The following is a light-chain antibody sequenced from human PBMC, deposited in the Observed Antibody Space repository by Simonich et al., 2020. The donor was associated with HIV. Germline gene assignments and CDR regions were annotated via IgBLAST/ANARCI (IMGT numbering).Light chain of an antibody. Sequence: DIQMTQSPSTLSASVGDRVTITCRASQSISSWLAWYQQKPGKSPKLLIYKASSLESGGPSRFSGSGSGTDFTLTISSLQPEDFATYYCQQANTFPRTFGQGTKVEIK. V-gene: IGKV1-5*03. CDR1: QSISSW. J-gene: IGKJ1*01. CDR2: KAS. CDR3: QQANTFPRT.